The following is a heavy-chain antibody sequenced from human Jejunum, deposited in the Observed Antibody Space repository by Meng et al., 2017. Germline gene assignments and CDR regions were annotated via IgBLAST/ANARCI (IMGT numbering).Heavy chain of an antibody. V-gene: IGHV5-51*01. D-gene: IGHD1-26*01. Sequence: GESLKISCEASGYSFFKYWIGWVRQMPGKGLEWVGFVYPGDSDTTYSPSFQGHVTISADRSINTAYLQWSSLEASDTAVYYCARRHREGGRYNSVFDLWGQGTLVTVSS. J-gene: IGHJ4*02. CDR3: ARRHREGGRYNSVFDL. CDR2: VYPGDSDT. CDR1: GYSFFKYW.